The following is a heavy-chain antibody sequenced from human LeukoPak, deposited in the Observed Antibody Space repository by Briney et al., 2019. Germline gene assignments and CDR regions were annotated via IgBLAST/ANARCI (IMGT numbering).Heavy chain of an antibody. J-gene: IGHJ5*02. V-gene: IGHV3-30-3*01. CDR1: GFTFSSYA. D-gene: IGHD2-2*02. CDR2: ISYDGSNK. CDR3: ARTYCSSTSCYKSDFGDWFDP. Sequence: GGSLRLSCAASGFTFSSYAMHWVRQAPGKGLEWVAVISYDGSNKYYADSVKGRFTISRDNSKNTLYLQMNSLRAEDTAVYHCARTYCSSTSCYKSDFGDWFDPWGQGTLVTVSS.